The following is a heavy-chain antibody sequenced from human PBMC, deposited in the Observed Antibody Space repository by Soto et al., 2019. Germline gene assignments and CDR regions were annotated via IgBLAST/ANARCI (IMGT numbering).Heavy chain of an antibody. J-gene: IGHJ4*02. CDR1: GFTVSSNY. CDR3: ASHYYDSSGYYYGLGY. D-gene: IGHD3-22*01. Sequence: EVQLVESGGGLVQPGGSLRLSCAASGFTVSSNYMSWVRQAPGKGLEWVSVIYSGGSTYYADSVKGRFTISRHNSKNTLYLQMNSLRAEDTAVYYCASHYYDSSGYYYGLGYWGQGTLVTVSS. V-gene: IGHV3-53*04. CDR2: IYSGGST.